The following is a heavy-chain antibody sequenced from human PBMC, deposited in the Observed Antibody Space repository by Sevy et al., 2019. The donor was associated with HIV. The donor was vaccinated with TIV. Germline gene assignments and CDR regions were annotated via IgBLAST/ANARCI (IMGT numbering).Heavy chain of an antibody. V-gene: IGHV1-58*01. Sequence: ASVKVSCKASAFTFSTSAVQWVRQSRGQRLEWIGWIVVGSSSTNYAQKFQGRVTFTSDMSTNTAYMEMSSLRSDDTAVYYCAATTDTIFGVVLMNNWFDPWGQGTLVTVSS. J-gene: IGHJ5*02. CDR3: AATTDTIFGVVLMNNWFDP. CDR2: IVVGSSST. CDR1: AFTFSTSA. D-gene: IGHD3-3*01.